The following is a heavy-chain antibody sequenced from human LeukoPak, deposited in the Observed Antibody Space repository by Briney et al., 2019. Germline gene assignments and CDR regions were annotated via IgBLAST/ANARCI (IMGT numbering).Heavy chain of an antibody. CDR2: ISGSGGST. CDR1: GFTFSSYT. V-gene: IGHV3-23*01. J-gene: IGHJ4*02. D-gene: IGHD4-17*01. CDR3: AKRSHDYGDYVVDY. Sequence: GGSLRLSCAASGFTFSSYTMSWVRQAPGKGLEWVSAISGSGGSTYYADSVKGRFTISRDNSKNTLYLQMNSLRAEDTAVYYCAKRSHDYGDYVVDYWGQGTLVTVSS.